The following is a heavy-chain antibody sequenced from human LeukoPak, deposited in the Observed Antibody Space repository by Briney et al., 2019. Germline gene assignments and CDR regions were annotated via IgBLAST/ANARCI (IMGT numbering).Heavy chain of an antibody. J-gene: IGHJ4*02. D-gene: IGHD6-6*01. V-gene: IGHV3-23*01. CDR2: ISGSGGST. Sequence: PGGSLRLSCTASGFTFSSYAMSWVRQAPGKGLEWVSAISGSGGSTYYADSVKGRFTISRDNSKNTLYLQMNSLRAEDTAVYYCARAGYSSSSPDYWGQGTLVTVSS. CDR3: ARAGYSSSSPDY. CDR1: GFTFSSYA.